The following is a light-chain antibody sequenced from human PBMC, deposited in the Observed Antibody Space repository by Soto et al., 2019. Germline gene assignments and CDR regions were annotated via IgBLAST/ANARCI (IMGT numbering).Light chain of an antibody. CDR2: EVN. Sequence: QSALTQPPSASGSPGQSVTISCTGTSSDVGGYVYVSWYQQYPGEAPKLIIYEVNKRTSGVPDRFSGSKSGNTASLTVSELQAEDEADYYCSSYAGTNIDVVFGGGTQLTVL. CDR3: SSYAGTNIDVV. J-gene: IGLJ2*01. CDR1: SSDVGGYVY. V-gene: IGLV2-8*01.